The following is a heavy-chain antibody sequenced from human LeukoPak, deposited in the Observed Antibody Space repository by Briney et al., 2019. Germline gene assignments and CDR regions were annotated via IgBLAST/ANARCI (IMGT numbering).Heavy chain of an antibody. CDR3: TGDTQYSGYYFAFDI. V-gene: IGHV3-33*08. CDR1: GFTFSSYG. J-gene: IGHJ3*02. Sequence: PGGSLRLSCAASGFTFSSYGMHWVRQAPGKGLEWVSVIWYDGSTKYYADSVKGRFTISRDNTKNALYLQMNSLRAEDTAVYYCTGDTQYSGYYFAFDIWGQGTRVTVSA. CDR2: IWYDGSTK. D-gene: IGHD5-12*01.